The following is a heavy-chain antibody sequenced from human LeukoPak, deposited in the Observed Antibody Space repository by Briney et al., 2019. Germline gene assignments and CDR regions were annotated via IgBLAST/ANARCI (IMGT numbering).Heavy chain of an antibody. J-gene: IGHJ6*02. V-gene: IGHV3-48*02. CDR2: ISSSSSTI. Sequence: GGSLRLSCAASGFTVSSNYMSWVRQAPGKGLEWVSYISSSSSTIFYADSVKGRFTISRDNAKNSLYLQMNSLRDEDTAVYYCARDFALVGALYYYYGMDVWGQGTTVTVSS. CDR3: ARDFALVGALYYYYGMDV. CDR1: GFTVSSNY. D-gene: IGHD1-26*01.